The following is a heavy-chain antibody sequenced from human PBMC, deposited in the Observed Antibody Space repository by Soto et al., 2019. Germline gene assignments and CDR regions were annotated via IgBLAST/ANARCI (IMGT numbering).Heavy chain of an antibody. J-gene: IGHJ4*02. CDR1: GGSISSSSYY. CDR3: ARGGYCTNGVCPDY. V-gene: IGHV4-39*01. D-gene: IGHD2-8*01. Sequence: SETLSLTCTVPGGSISSSSYYWGWIRQPPGKGLEWIGSIYYSGSTYYNPSLKSRVTISVDTSKNQFSLKLSSVTAADTAVYYCARGGYCTNGVCPDYWGQGTLVTVSS. CDR2: IYYSGST.